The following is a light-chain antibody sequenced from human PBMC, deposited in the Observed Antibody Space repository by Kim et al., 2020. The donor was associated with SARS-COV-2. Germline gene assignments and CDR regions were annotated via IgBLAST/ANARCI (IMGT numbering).Light chain of an antibody. CDR2: DAS. Sequence: SLAPGERATPSRRASRSISNYLTWYQPKLGPPPRLLSYDASDRATGIPVRFSGSGSGTDFTLTISSLEPEDCAVYYCQQRGNWPWTFGQGTKVEI. CDR3: QQRGNWPWT. V-gene: IGKV3-11*01. J-gene: IGKJ1*01. CDR1: RSISNY.